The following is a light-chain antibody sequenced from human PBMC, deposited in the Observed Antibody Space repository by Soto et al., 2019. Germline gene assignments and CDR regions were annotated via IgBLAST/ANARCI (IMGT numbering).Light chain of an antibody. V-gene: IGKV1-5*03. CDR2: KAS. CDR3: QQYNSYSPIT. Sequence: DIQMTQSPSSLSASVGDRVTITCRASQGIRNDLGWYQQKPGKAPKLLIYKASSLESGVPSRFSGSGSGTEFTLTISSLQPDDFATYYCQQYNSYSPITFGGGTKVDIK. CDR1: QGIRND. J-gene: IGKJ4*01.